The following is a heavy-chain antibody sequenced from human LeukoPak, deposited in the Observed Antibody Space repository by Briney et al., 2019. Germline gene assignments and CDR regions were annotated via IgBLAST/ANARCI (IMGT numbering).Heavy chain of an antibody. CDR1: GFTFNTYW. D-gene: IGHD1-26*01. CDR3: AKESLGRGSSYGSYFDC. Sequence: GGSLRLSCAASGFTFNTYWMSWVRQAPGKGLEWVANIKVDGSEKYYVDSVKGRFTISRDSAKSSLYLQMNSLTSEDSAVYSCAKESLGRGSSYGSYFDCWGQGTLVTVSS. V-gene: IGHV3-7*01. J-gene: IGHJ4*02. CDR2: IKVDGSEK.